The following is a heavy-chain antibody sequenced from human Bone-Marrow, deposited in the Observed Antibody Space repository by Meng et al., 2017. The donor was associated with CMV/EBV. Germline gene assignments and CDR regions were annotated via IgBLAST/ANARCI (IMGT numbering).Heavy chain of an antibody. V-gene: IGHV1-2*02. CDR1: GYTFTGYY. D-gene: IGHD3-22*01. CDR3: ARDGRDPKITYYYDSSGYSPDY. CDR2: INPNSGGT. J-gene: IGHJ4*02. Sequence: ASVKVSCKASGYTFTGYYMHWARQAPGQGLEWMGWINPNSGGTNYAQKFQGRVTMTRDTSISTAYMELSRLRSDDTAVYYCARDGRDPKITYYYDSSGYSPDYWGQGTLVTVSS.